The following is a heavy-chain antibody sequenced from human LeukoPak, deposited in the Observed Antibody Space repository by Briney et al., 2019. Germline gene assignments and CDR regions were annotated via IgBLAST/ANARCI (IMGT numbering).Heavy chain of an antibody. CDR1: GLSFSKYS. CDR3: ARDASGWSVY. V-gene: IGHV3-48*04. D-gene: IGHD6-19*01. Sequence: PGGSLRLSCAASGLSFSKYSMTWVRQAPGKGLEWVSFIDTSSTTTYYTDSVKGRFTISRDNAKNSLYLQMDSLRAEDSAVYFCARDASGWSVYWGQGTLVTVSS. CDR2: IDTSSTTT. J-gene: IGHJ4*02.